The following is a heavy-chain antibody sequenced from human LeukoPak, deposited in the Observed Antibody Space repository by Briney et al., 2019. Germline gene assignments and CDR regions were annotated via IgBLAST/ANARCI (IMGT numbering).Heavy chain of an antibody. CDR3: ARGLATYYYGSGDY. V-gene: IGHV1-8*01. CDR2: MNPNSSNT. CDR1: GYTFTSYD. J-gene: IGHJ4*02. D-gene: IGHD3-10*01. Sequence: ASVKVSCKASGYTFTSYDINWVRQATGQGLEWMGWMNPNSSNTGYAQKFQGRVTMTRNTSINTAYMELSSLRSEDTTVYYCARGLATYYYGSGDYWGQGTLVTVSS.